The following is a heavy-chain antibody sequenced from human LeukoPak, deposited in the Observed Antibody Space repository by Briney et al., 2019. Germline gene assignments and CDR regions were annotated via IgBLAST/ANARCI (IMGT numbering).Heavy chain of an antibody. V-gene: IGHV4-4*09. CDR2: IYTSGST. CDR3: ARQGYSNYRIDY. CDR1: GGSISSYY. Sequence: SETLSLTCTVSGGSISSYYWSWIRQPPGKGLEWIGYIYTSGSTNYNPSLKSRVTISVDTSKNQFSLKLSSVTAADTAVYYCARQGYSNYRIDYWGQGTLVTVSS. D-gene: IGHD4-11*01. J-gene: IGHJ4*02.